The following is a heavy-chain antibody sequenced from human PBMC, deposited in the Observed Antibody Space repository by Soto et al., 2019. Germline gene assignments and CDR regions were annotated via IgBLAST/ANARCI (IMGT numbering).Heavy chain of an antibody. CDR1: GFTFSSYA. CDR3: ARDRRQEYCSSTSCRLYWFDP. D-gene: IGHD2-2*01. V-gene: IGHV3-30-3*01. Sequence: PGGSLRLSCAASGFTFSSYAMHGVRQAPGKGLEWVAVISYDGSNKYYADSVKGRFTISRDNSKNTLYLQMNSLRAEDTAVYYCARDRRQEYCSSTSCRLYWFDPWGQGTLVTVSS. J-gene: IGHJ5*02. CDR2: ISYDGSNK.